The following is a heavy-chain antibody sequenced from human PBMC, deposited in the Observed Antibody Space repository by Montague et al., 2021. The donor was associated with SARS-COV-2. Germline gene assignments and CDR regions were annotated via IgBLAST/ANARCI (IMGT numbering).Heavy chain of an antibody. D-gene: IGHD3-22*01. V-gene: IGHV4-39*01. CDR2: IYYSGST. Sequence: SETLSLTCTVSDGSISSSNYYWGWIRQPPGKGLEWIGSIYYSGSTYYNPSLKSRVTIFVDTSENQFSLKLSSVTAADTAVYYCASPTYYYDSSGSDAFDIWGQGTMVTVSS. CDR3: ASPTYYYDSSGSDAFDI. J-gene: IGHJ3*02. CDR1: DGSISSSNYY.